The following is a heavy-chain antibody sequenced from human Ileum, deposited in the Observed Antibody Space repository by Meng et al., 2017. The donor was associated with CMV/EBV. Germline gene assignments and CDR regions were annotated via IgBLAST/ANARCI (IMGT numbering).Heavy chain of an antibody. J-gene: IGHJ5*02. CDR2: ISPSGTDT. CDR3: VKGHTMINP. V-gene: IGHV3-11*05. D-gene: IGHD3-16*01. CDR1: GFIVSDDY. Sequence: GDRGGVGGGLVEPGGSLRVSCAASGFIVSDDYMTWIREAPGKGLEWVSYISPSGTDTNYADSVKGRFTIPRDNAKKSLFLQMSSLTAEDTAVYYCVKGHTMINPWGQGTLVTVSS.